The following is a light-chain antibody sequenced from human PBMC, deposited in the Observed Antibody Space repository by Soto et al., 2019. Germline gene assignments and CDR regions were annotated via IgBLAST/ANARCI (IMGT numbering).Light chain of an antibody. CDR1: QNINTY. CDR2: AAS. J-gene: IGKJ2*01. Sequence: DIQMTQSPSSLSASVGDRVTITCRARQNINTYSSWCQQKPGKAPNLLIYAASSLQSGVPSRFSGSGSGTDFTLTISSLQPEDCATYYCQQSYSTPYTCGQGTKLEMK. V-gene: IGKV1-39*01. CDR3: QQSYSTPYT.